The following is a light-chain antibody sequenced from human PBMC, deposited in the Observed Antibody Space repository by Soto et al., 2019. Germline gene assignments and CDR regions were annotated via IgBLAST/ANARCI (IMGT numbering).Light chain of an antibody. CDR1: QSVGSN. Sequence: EIVMTQSPATLSVSPGERATLSCRASQSVGSNLAWYQQKPGQAPRLLIYGASTRATGIPAGFSGSGSGTDFTLTIGSLQSEDFVVYFCQQYNNWPLTFGGGTKVEIK. CDR3: QQYNNWPLT. V-gene: IGKV3-15*01. CDR2: GAS. J-gene: IGKJ4*01.